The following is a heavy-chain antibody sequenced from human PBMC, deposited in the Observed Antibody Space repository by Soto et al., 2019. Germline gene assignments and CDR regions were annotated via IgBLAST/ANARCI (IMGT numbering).Heavy chain of an antibody. CDR2: INQDGNEK. CDR1: GFTFTTYW. CDR3: ARSLGWRDAFDI. J-gene: IGHJ3*02. D-gene: IGHD6-19*01. Sequence: EAQLVESGGGLVQPGGSLRLSCAASGFTFTTYWMTWVRQAPGKGLEWLANINQDGNEKYSVDSVKGRFTFSRDNAKNSLYLQLNSLRGEDTAVYYCARSLGWRDAFDIWGQGTMVTVSS. V-gene: IGHV3-7*01.